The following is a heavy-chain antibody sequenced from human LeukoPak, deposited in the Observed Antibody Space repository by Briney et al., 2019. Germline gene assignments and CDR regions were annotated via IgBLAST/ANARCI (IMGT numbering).Heavy chain of an antibody. CDR1: GYSFTSYW. J-gene: IGHJ6*04. Sequence: GESLKISCKGSGYSFTSYWISWVRQMAGEGLEWMWRIDPSDSYTNYSPSFQGHVTISADKSISTAYLQWGSLKASDTAMYYCATVDTAMVTRDSYYYGMDVWGKGTTVTVSS. V-gene: IGHV5-10-1*01. CDR2: IDPSDSYT. D-gene: IGHD5-18*01. CDR3: ATVDTAMVTRDSYYYGMDV.